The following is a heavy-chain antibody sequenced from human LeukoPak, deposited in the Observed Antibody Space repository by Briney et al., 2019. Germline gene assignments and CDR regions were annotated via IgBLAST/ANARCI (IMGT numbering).Heavy chain of an antibody. D-gene: IGHD3-10*01. CDR3: ARMVGERYCGSGGYYYYYYMDV. J-gene: IGHJ6*03. Sequence: GASVKVSCKASGYTFTSYGISWVRQAPGQGLEWMGWISAYNGNTNYAQKLQGRVTMTTDTSTSTAYMELRSLRSDDTAVYYCARMVGERYCGSGGYYYYYYMDVWGKGTTVTVSS. CDR2: ISAYNGNT. CDR1: GYTFTSYG. V-gene: IGHV1-18*01.